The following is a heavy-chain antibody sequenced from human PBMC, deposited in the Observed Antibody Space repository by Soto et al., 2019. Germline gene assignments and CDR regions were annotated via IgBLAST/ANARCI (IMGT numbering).Heavy chain of an antibody. CDR1: GGSVSNGDYY. CDR3: ATESSGSSPLHFDF. V-gene: IGHV4-30-4*01. J-gene: IGHJ4*02. Sequence: QVQLQESGPGLVKPSQTLSVTCTVSGGSVSNGDYYWSWIRQPPGKGLEWIGYIYYSGSTYYNPSLASLVTMSFDTSENQFSLKLSSVTDADTAMYYCATESSGSSPLHFDFWGQGTLVTVSS. D-gene: IGHD3-22*01. CDR2: IYYSGST.